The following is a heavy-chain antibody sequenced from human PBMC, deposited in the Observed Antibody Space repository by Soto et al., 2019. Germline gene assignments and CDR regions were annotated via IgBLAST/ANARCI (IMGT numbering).Heavy chain of an antibody. Sequence: QVQLVESGGGVVQPGRSLRLSCAASGFTFSSYGMHWVRQAPGKGLEWVAVIWYDGSNKYYADSVKGRFTISRDNSKNTLYLQMNSLRAEDKAVYYCARAREWRYPGAGIDPWGQGTLVTVSS. CDR1: GFTFSSYG. CDR2: IWYDGSNK. V-gene: IGHV3-33*01. D-gene: IGHD1-26*01. CDR3: ARAREWRYPGAGIDP. J-gene: IGHJ5*02.